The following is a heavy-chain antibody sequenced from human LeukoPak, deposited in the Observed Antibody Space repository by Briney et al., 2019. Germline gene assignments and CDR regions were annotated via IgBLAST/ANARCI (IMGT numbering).Heavy chain of an antibody. CDR3: ARDRRVGATWSVGAFDI. CDR2: MYSGGST. J-gene: IGHJ3*02. CDR1: GFTVSTNY. D-gene: IGHD1-26*01. V-gene: IGHV3-53*01. Sequence: PGGSLRLSCAVSGFTVSTNYMSWVRQAPGKGLEWVSVMYSGGSTYYADSVKGRFTISRHNSKNSLSLQMNSLRAEDTAIYYCARDRRVGATWSVGAFDIWGQGTTVTVSS.